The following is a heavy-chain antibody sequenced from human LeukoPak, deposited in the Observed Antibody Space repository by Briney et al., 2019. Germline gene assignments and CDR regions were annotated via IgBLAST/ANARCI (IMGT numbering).Heavy chain of an antibody. CDR1: GFSFSSSG. CDR3: ARDPHYGALDY. V-gene: IGHV3-7*01. D-gene: IGHD4-17*01. J-gene: IGHJ4*02. CDR2: LHPDGSSTT. Sequence: GGSLRLSCAASGFSFSSSGQSWVRQAPGKGLEWVADLHPDGSSTTYYVDSVKGRFTVSRDNAKNLGYLQMNNLRVEDTAIYYCARDPHYGALDYWGQGIRVTVSS.